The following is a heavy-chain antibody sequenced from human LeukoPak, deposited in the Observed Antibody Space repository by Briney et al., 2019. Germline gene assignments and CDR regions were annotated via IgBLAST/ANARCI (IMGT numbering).Heavy chain of an antibody. Sequence: SETLSLTCTVSGGSISSGDYYWSWIRQPPGKGLEWIGYIYYSGSTYYNPSLKSRVTISVDTSKNQFSLKLSSVSAADTAVYYCARKGCSSTSCLDYWGQGTLVTVSS. D-gene: IGHD2-2*01. CDR1: GGSISSGDYY. CDR3: ARKGCSSTSCLDY. CDR2: IYYSGST. V-gene: IGHV4-30-4*01. J-gene: IGHJ4*02.